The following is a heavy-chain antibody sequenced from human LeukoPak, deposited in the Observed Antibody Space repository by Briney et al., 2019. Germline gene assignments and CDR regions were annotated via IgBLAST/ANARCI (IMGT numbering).Heavy chain of an antibody. D-gene: IGHD3-16*01. CDR1: GFTFSSYA. CDR2: ISYDGSNK. CDR3: ARDLRLIEDYYYYYGMDV. Sequence: GGSLRLSCAASGFTFSSYAMHWVRQAPGKGLEWVAVISYDGSNKYYADSVKGRFTISRDNSKNTLYLQMNSLRAEDTAVYYCARDLRLIEDYYYYYGMDVWGQGTTVTVSS. J-gene: IGHJ6*02. V-gene: IGHV3-30*04.